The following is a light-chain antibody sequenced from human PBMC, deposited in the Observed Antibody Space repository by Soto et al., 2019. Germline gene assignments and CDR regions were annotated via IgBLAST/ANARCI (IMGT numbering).Light chain of an antibody. V-gene: IGKV3-15*01. CDR1: QSVSSSY. CDR2: GAS. Sequence: EIVLTQSPGTLSLSPGERATLSCRASQSVSSSYLAWYQQKPGRAPRLLIYGASTRATGIPVRFSGSGSGTEFTLTISSLQSEDVGVYYCQQYDNWPPKTFGGGTKVDIK. CDR3: QQYDNWPPKT. J-gene: IGKJ4*01.